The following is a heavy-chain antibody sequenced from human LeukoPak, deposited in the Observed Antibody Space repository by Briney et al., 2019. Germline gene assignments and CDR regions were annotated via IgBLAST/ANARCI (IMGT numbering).Heavy chain of an antibody. CDR3: ARVTVAGNFDY. J-gene: IGHJ4*02. CDR2: IYYSGST. V-gene: IGHV4-59*01. CDR1: GGSISSYY. D-gene: IGHD6-19*01. Sequence: SETLSLTCTVSGGSISSYYWSWLRQPPGKGLEWIGYIYYSGSTNYNPSLKSRVTISVDTSKNQFSLKLSSVTAADTAVYYCARVTVAGNFDYWGQGTLVTVSS.